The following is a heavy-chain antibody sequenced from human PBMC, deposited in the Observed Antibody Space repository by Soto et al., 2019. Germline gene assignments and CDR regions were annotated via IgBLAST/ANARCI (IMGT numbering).Heavy chain of an antibody. CDR1: GFTFSSYA. J-gene: IGHJ4*02. D-gene: IGHD3-22*01. Sequence: QVQLVESGGGVVQPGRSLRLSCAASGFTFSSYAMHWVRQAPGKGLEWVAVISYDGSNKYYADSVKGRFTISRDNSKNTLYLQLNSLRAEDTAGYYCARELRITMIVVVTAFDYRGQGTLVTVSS. CDR2: ISYDGSNK. CDR3: ARELRITMIVVVTAFDY. V-gene: IGHV3-30-3*01.